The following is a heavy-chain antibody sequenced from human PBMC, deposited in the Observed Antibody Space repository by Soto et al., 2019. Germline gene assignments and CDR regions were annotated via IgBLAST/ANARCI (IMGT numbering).Heavy chain of an antibody. V-gene: IGHV3-33*06. Sequence: QVQLVESGGGVVQPGRSLRLSCAASGFKLTIYGMHWVRQAPGKGLEWVAVVWYDGSNKYYADSVKGRFTISRDNSKNTLYLQVNSLRAEDTAVYYCAKDRSSSLDGMDVWGQGTTVTVSS. J-gene: IGHJ6*02. CDR3: AKDRSSSLDGMDV. D-gene: IGHD6-13*01. CDR2: VWYDGSNK. CDR1: GFKLTIYG.